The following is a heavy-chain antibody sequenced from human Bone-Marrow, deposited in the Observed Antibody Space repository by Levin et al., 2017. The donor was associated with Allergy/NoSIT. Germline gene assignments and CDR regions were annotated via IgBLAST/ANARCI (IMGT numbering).Heavy chain of an antibody. CDR1: GVSVSSNTAV. Sequence: SETLSLTCAISGVSVSSNTAVWNWIRQSPSRGLEWLGRTYYMSKWFNEYAVSVKSRITINPDTSKNQFSLQLNSVTPEDTAVYYCARGFGSVAPRFDSWGQGTLVTVSS. D-gene: IGHD3-10*01. J-gene: IGHJ4*02. V-gene: IGHV6-1*01. CDR2: TYYMSKWFN. CDR3: ARGFGSVAPRFDS.